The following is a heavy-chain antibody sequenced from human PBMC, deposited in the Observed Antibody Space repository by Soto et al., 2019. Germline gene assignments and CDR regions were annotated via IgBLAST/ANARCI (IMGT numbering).Heavy chain of an antibody. V-gene: IGHV1-69*01. D-gene: IGHD3-3*02. J-gene: IGHJ4*02. CDR3: ARLSRSTGDSDY. CDR1: RGTFSSYA. Sequence: QGQLVQSGAAVKKPRSSVKVACKASRGTFSSYAISWVRQAPGQGLECMGGIIPIFGTANYAQKFQGRVTITAAESTSTAYMELSSLRSEDTAVYYCARLSRSTGDSDYWGQGTLLTVSS. CDR2: IIPIFGTA.